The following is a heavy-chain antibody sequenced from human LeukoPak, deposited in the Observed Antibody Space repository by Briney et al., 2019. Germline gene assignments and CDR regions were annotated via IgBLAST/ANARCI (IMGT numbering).Heavy chain of an antibody. CDR1: GFTFSDYY. J-gene: IGHJ4*02. D-gene: IGHD3-22*01. CDR3: ARDYYYYDSSGYYPFFDY. V-gene: IGHV3-11*04. Sequence: GGSLRLSCAASGFTFSDYYMSWIRQAPGKGLEGGSYIISSGSTIYYADSVKGRFTISRDNAKTSMYLQMNSLRAEDTAVYYCARDYYYYDSSGYYPFFDYWGQGTLVTVSS. CDR2: IISSGSTI.